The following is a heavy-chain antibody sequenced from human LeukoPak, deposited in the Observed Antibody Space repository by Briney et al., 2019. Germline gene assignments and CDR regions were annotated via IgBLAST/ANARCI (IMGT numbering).Heavy chain of an antibody. CDR2: IYYSGST. V-gene: IGHV4-59*01. CDR1: GGSISSYY. CDR3: ARAPTVVTPYYFDY. D-gene: IGHD4-23*01. J-gene: IGHJ4*02. Sequence: KPSETLSLTCTVSGGSISSYYWSWIRQPPGEGLEWIGYIYYSGSTNYNPSLKSRVTISIDTSKNQFSLKLSSVTAADTAVYYCARAPTVVTPYYFDYWGQGTLVTVSS.